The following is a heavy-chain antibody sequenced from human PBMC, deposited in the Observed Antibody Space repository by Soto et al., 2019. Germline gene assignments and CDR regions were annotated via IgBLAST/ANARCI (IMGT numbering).Heavy chain of an antibody. D-gene: IGHD2-2*01. Sequence: QVQLVQSGAEVKKPGPSVKVSCKASGYTFTHYGFSWVRQAPGQGLEWLAWTSADNGDTNYAPKLQGRVTQTTDTSTGTAYMELRSLRSDDTAVYYCARDERGTCTSSICYYFDYWGQGTLVTVSS. CDR1: GYTFTHYG. CDR3: ARDERGTCTSSICYYFDY. V-gene: IGHV1-18*04. CDR2: TSADNGDT. J-gene: IGHJ4*02.